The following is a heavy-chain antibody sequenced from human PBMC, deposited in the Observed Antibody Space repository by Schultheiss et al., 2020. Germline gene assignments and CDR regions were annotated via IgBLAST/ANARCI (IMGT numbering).Heavy chain of an antibody. V-gene: IGHV3-9*01. CDR1: GFTFDDYA. CDR3: TTPVVAMHY. J-gene: IGHJ4*02. CDR2: ISWNSGSI. Sequence: GGSLRLSCAASGFTFDDYAMHWVRQAPGKGLEWVSGISWNSGSIGYADSVKGRFTISRDNAKNSLYLQMNSLKTEDTAVYYCTTPVVAMHYWGQGTLVTVSS. D-gene: IGHD2-15*01.